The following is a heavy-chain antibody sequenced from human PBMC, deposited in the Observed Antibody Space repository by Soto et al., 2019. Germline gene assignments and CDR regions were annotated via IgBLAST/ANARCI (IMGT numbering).Heavy chain of an antibody. CDR2: LQPSSGGA. CDR1: GYSLTSLD. Sequence: ASVKASCKASGYSLTSLDINWVRQTTGQGLEWMGWLQPSSGGAGYAQQFEGRVTMTRATSINTASMELSSLTSDDTAVYCCARGVNERVDYWGQGTLVTVSA. V-gene: IGHV1-8*01. J-gene: IGHJ4*02. CDR3: ARGVNERVDY.